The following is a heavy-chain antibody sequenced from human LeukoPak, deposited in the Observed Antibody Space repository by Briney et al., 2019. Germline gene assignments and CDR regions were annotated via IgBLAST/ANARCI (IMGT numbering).Heavy chain of an antibody. V-gene: IGHV1-24*01. J-gene: IGHJ3*02. D-gene: IGHD1-1*01. Sequence: ASVKVSCKVFGYTLTELPIHWVRQAPGKGLEWVGGFDPEDGETTYAQKFQGRVTMTEDTSTDTAYMEVSGLRSEDTAVCYCATRTTGTTDALDIWGQGTMVTVSS. CDR3: ATRTTGTTDALDI. CDR1: GYTLTELP. CDR2: FDPEDGET.